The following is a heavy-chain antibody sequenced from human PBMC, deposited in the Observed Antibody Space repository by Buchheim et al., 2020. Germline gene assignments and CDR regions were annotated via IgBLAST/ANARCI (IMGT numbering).Heavy chain of an antibody. CDR2: IGGGGDT. CDR3: SRGAGELELRTMEV. CDR1: GFTFSNYE. J-gene: IGHJ6*01. V-gene: IGHV3-13*04. Sequence: EVQLVESGGGLVEPGGSLRLSCAASGFTFSNYEMHWVRQVIGKGLEWVSTIGGGGDTYYPGAVKGRFTISRENAKNTLYLQMNGLRDGDTAVYYCSRGAGELELRTMEVWGEGTT. D-gene: IGHD1-7*01.